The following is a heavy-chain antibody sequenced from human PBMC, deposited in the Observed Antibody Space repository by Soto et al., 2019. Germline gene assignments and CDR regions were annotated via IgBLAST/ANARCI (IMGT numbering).Heavy chain of an antibody. J-gene: IGHJ4*02. CDR1: GYAFTAYY. V-gene: IGHV1-46*01. CDR3: ALLATETPPYHFDY. CDR2: IYPGGATT. D-gene: IGHD2-15*01. Sequence: QVQLVQSGAEVKKPGASVRLSCKAPGYAFTAYYVHWVRQAPGQGPGWMGVIYPGGATTSYGQKFRGIVTMTRDTSTSTVYMDLISLTSEDTAVYFCALLATETPPYHFDYWGQGTLVIVSS.